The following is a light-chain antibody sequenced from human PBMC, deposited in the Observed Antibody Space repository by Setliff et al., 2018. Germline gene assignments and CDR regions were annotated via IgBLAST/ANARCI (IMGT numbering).Light chain of an antibody. CDR3: SSYTSSSTGV. CDR2: DVS. CDR1: SSDVGAYNY. J-gene: IGLJ3*02. Sequence: QSALTQPRSVSGSPGRSVTISCTGTSSDVGAYNYVSWYQQHPGKAPKLMIYDVSNRPSGVSNRFSGSKSGNTASLTISGLQAEDEADYYCSSYTSSSTGVFGGGTKVTVL. V-gene: IGLV2-14*03.